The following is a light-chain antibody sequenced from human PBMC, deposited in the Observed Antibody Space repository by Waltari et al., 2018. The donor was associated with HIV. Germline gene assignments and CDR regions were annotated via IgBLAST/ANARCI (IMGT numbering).Light chain of an antibody. CDR3: ATWDDTLSGPV. Sequence: QSVLTPAPSASGTPGQRVSLSCSGSSSHVGSNYVYWYHQFPGTAPKLLIYRNNQRPSGVPDRFSGSKSGTSASLAISGLRSEDEADYYCATWDDTLSGPVFGGGTKLTVL. J-gene: IGLJ2*01. CDR1: SSHVGSNY. CDR2: RNN. V-gene: IGLV1-47*01.